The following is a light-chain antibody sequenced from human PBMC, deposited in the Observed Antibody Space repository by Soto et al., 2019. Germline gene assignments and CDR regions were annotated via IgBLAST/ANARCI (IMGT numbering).Light chain of an antibody. J-gene: IGLJ1*01. CDR1: SSDVGGYNY. Sequence: QSALTQPASVSGSPGQSITISCTGTSSDVGGYNYVSWYQQHPGKAPKLVIYDVSNRPSGVSNRFSGSKSGNTAYLTISGLQAEDEADYYCNSYTSSSTYVFGTGTKLTVL. CDR3: NSYTSSSTYV. CDR2: DVS. V-gene: IGLV2-14*01.